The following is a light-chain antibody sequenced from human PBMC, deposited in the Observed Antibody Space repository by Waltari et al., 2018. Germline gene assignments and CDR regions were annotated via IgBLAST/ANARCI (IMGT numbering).Light chain of an antibody. CDR2: DVN. CDR3: CSQSSYNGVI. CDR1: SSAVGGDDS. J-gene: IGLJ2*01. Sequence: QSALSQPASVSGSPGQSITISCTGSSSAVGGDDSASWYQDHPGQAPKVIIYDVNNRPSGVSDRFSGSKSGNTASLTISGLQAEDEANYYCCSQSSYNGVIFGGGTKLTVL. V-gene: IGLV2-14*03.